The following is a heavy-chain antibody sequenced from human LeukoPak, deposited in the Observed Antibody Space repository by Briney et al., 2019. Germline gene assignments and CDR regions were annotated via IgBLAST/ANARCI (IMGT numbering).Heavy chain of an antibody. Sequence: QPGGSLRLSCAASGFTVSSNSMSWVRQTPGKGLEWASVIYSGGSTKYADSVKGRFTISRDNAKDSLYLQMNSLRAEDTALYYCARDRRRDGNNYLDYWGQGALVTVSS. V-gene: IGHV3-53*01. CDR1: GFTVSSNS. D-gene: IGHD5-24*01. CDR3: ARDRRRDGNNYLDY. CDR2: IYSGGST. J-gene: IGHJ4*02.